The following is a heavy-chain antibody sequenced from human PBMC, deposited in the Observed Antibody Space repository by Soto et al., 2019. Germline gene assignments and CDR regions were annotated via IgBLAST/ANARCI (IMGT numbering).Heavy chain of an antibody. CDR3: AKSAGSWSRYYYGMDV. Sequence: HPGGSLRLSCTASGFIFGSYGMHWVRQAPGKGLEWVALISYDGTNKYYPDSVKGRFTISRDNSKNTLYLQMNSLRGEDTALYYCAKSAGSWSRYYYGMDVWGQGTTVTVSS. CDR2: ISYDGTNK. V-gene: IGHV3-30*18. J-gene: IGHJ6*02. CDR1: GFIFGSYG. D-gene: IGHD6-13*01.